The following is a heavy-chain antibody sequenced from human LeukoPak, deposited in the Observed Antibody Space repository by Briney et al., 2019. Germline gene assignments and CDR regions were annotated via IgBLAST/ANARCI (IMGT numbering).Heavy chain of an antibody. CDR2: ICGSGGNT. J-gene: IGHJ3*02. Sequence: PGGCLRLSCAASGFTFSRYAMCWVRPPPGKGRNWVSSICGSGGNTFYDDSVRGRCTISRDNPKNTLYLQMNCLRAEDTAVYYCARDWPSEWQHLPGYDAVDIWGQGTMVTVSS. CDR1: GFTFSRYA. CDR3: ARDWPSEWQHLPGYDAVDI. V-gene: IGHV3-23*01. D-gene: IGHD6-13*01.